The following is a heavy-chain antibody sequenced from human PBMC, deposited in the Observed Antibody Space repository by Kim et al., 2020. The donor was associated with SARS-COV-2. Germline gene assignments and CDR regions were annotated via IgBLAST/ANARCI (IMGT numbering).Heavy chain of an antibody. D-gene: IGHD3-3*01. V-gene: IGHV3-30*03. Sequence: GGSLRLSCTATSGFTFSSYGLHWVRQAPGKGLEWVAVILYDGSNRNYADSVKGRFTISRDNSKNTMYLQMNSLRVEDTAMYYCATELLRFLEWPQTVDDYWGQGTLVTVSS. CDR3: ATELLRFLEWPQTVDDY. CDR1: GFTFSSYG. J-gene: IGHJ4*02. CDR2: ILYDGSNR.